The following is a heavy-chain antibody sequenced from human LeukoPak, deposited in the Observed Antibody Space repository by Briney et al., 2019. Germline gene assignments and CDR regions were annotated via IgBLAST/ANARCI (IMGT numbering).Heavy chain of an antibody. Sequence: GGSLRLSCAASGFSLSSYEMTWVRQAPGKGLEWISVIYATGNTYYADSVKGRFTISRDNSKNTVYLQMNSLKPEDTAVYYCVRENVILSEGDYFDYWGQGTLVAVSS. CDR3: VRENVILSEGDYFDY. V-gene: IGHV3-66*01. J-gene: IGHJ4*02. CDR1: GFSLSSYE. D-gene: IGHD5/OR15-5a*01. CDR2: IYATGNT.